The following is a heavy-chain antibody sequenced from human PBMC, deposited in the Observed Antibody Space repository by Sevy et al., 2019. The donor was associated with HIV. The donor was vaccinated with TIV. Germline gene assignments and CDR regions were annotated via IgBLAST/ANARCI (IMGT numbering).Heavy chain of an antibody. Sequence: GGSLRLSCAASGFIFSNAWMNWVRQAPGKGLEWVGRIKSKIDGGTTAYPALVKGRFTISRDESKSTLYLQINSLKIEDTAVYFCATESGYSYGALDYWGQGTLVTVSS. CDR3: ATESGYSYGALDY. D-gene: IGHD5-18*01. J-gene: IGHJ4*02. V-gene: IGHV3-15*01. CDR2: IKSKIDGGTT. CDR1: GFIFSNAW.